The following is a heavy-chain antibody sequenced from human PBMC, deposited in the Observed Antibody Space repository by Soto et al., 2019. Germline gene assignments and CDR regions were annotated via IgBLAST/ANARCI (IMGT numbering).Heavy chain of an antibody. D-gene: IGHD3-22*01. CDR1: GGSIRRDAYA. V-gene: IGHV4-30-2*02. CDR2: VYQSGSA. CDR3: ARPKDYDDCLDL. J-gene: IGHJ4*02. Sequence: SETLSLTCTVSGGSIRRDAYAWSWIRQPPGKGLEWIGYVYQSGSAYYNPSLKSRVTISVDTSKNQFFLNLSSVTAADTAVYYCARPKDYDDCLDLWGQGTLVTVSS.